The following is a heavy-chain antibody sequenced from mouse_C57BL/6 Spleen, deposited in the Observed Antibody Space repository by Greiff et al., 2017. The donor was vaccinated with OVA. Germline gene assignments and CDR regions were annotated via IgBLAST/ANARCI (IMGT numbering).Heavy chain of an antibody. J-gene: IGHJ3*01. D-gene: IGHD2-5*01. V-gene: IGHV1-42*01. CDR3: ARADYSTPFAY. Sequence: VQLQQSGPELVKPGASVKISCKASGYSFTGYYMNWVKQSPEKSLEWIGEINPSTGGTTYNQKFKAKATLTVDKSSSTAYMQLKSLTSEESAVYYCARADYSTPFAYWGQGTLVTVSA. CDR2: INPSTGGT. CDR1: GYSFTGYY.